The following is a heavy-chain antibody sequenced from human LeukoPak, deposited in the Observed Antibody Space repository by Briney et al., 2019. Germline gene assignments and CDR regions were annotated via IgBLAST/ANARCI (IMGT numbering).Heavy chain of an antibody. D-gene: IGHD3-22*01. CDR1: GGTFSSYT. CDR3: ARGSYYDSSGYYLQMAYFDY. J-gene: IGHJ4*02. V-gene: IGHV1-69*02. CDR2: IIPILGIA. Sequence: SVKVSCKASGGTFSSYTISWGRQAPGQGLEWMGRIIPILGIANYAQKFQGRVTITADKSTSTAYMELSSLRSEDTAVYYCARGSYYDSSGYYLQMAYFDYWGQGTLVTVSS.